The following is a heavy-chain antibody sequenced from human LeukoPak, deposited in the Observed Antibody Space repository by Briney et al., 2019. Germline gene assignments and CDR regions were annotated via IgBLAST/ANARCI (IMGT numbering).Heavy chain of an antibody. V-gene: IGHV3-9*01. CDR2: ISWNSGSI. CDR1: GFTFDDYA. Sequence: GGSLRLSCAASGFTFDDYAMHWVRQAPGKGLEWVSGISWNSGSIGYADSVKGRFTISRDNAKNSLYLQMNSLRAEDTALYYCAKTADSSSWYLNYFDYWGQGTLVTVSS. J-gene: IGHJ4*02. D-gene: IGHD6-13*01. CDR3: AKTADSSSWYLNYFDY.